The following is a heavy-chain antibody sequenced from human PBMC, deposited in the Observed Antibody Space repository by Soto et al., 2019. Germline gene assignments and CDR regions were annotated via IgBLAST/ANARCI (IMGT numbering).Heavy chain of an antibody. CDR1: GFNFVNYA. J-gene: IGHJ4*02. CDR2: LSGSGTST. V-gene: IGHV3-23*01. CDR3: AKATTNGGWFNPFDS. D-gene: IGHD6-19*01. Sequence: LRLSFAASGFNFVNYAMNWVRQAPGKGLEWVSGLSGSGTSTYYADSVKGRFTISRDNSRDTLFLQMNSLTADDTAVYYCAKATTNGGWFNPFDSWGQGALVTVSS.